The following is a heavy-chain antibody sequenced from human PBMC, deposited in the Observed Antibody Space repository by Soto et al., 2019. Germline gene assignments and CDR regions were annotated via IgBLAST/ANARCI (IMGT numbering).Heavy chain of an antibody. Sequence: PGGSLRLSCTAFGFTFTNYAMHWVRQAPGKGLEWVAVISNDGSNKDDADSVKGRFTISRDNSKNTLYLQMNSLRAEDTAVYYCARSLTPRAGYFDYWGQGTLVTVSS. CDR2: ISNDGSNK. CDR3: ARSLTPRAGYFDY. V-gene: IGHV3-30-3*01. CDR1: GFTFTNYA. J-gene: IGHJ4*02.